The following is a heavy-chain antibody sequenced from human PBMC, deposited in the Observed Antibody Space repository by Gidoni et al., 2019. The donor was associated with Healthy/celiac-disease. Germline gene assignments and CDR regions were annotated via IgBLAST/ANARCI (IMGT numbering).Heavy chain of an antibody. CDR3: ARDRTSYGMDV. J-gene: IGHJ6*02. V-gene: IGHV3-20*01. CDR1: GFTVDDYG. CDR2: INWNGGST. Sequence: EVQLVASGGGVVRPGRSLRLSCAASGFTVDDYGMSWVRQTPGKGLEWVSGINWNGGSTGYADSVKGRFTISRDNAKNSLYLQMNSLRAEDTALYHCARDRTSYGMDVWGQGTTVTVSS.